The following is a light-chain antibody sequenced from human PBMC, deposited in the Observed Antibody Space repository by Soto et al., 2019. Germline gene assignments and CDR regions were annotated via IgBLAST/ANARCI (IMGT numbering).Light chain of an antibody. J-gene: IGKJ5*01. V-gene: IGKV3-11*01. CDR2: DAS. Sequence: EIVLTQFPATLSLSPGERATLSFRASQSVSSYLAWYQQKPGQAPRLLIYDASNRATGIPARFSGTGSGTDFTLTINNLEPEDFAVYYCQVRTNWSIAFGRGTRLEIK. CDR3: QVRTNWSIA. CDR1: QSVSSY.